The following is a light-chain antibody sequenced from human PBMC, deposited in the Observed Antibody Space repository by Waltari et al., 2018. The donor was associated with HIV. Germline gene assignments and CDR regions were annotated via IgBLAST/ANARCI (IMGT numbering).Light chain of an antibody. Sequence: DIQLTQAPSTLSASVGDSVTITCRASQSIDTSLAWYQQQPGKAPKLLIHKASSLNSGVPSRFSGRGSGTDFTLTISSLQSDDFATYYCQNYNAYATFGQGTKVEIK. V-gene: IGKV1-5*03. CDR3: QNYNAYAT. CDR1: QSIDTS. CDR2: KAS. J-gene: IGKJ1*01.